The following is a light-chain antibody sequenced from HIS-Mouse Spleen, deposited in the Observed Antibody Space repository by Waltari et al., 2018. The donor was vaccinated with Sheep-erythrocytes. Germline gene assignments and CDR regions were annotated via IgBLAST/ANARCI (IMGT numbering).Light chain of an antibody. CDR1: TKTSGGYNY. CDR3: CSYAGSYNHV. CDR2: DVS. J-gene: IGLJ1*01. Sequence: QSSLIQPRSVSWSPGLSLPISRTRTTKTSGGYNYFPWYQQHPGKAPKLMIYDVSKRPSGVPDRFSGSKSGNTASLTISGLQAEDEADYYCCSYAGSYNHVFATGTKVTVL. V-gene: IGLV2-11*01.